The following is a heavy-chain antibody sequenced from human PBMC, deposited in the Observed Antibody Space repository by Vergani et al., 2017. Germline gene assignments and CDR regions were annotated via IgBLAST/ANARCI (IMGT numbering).Heavy chain of an antibody. CDR1: GCSISSGCYY. D-gene: IGHD3-10*01. Sequence: QVQLQESGPGLVKPSQTLSLTCTVSGCSISSGCYYWSWLRQHPGKGLEWIGYSYYSGSTYYNPSLKSRVTISVDTSKNQFYLKLSCVTAADAAVYYCARHSYYYAGRGMDVWGQGTTVTVSS. CDR2: SYYSGST. V-gene: IGHV4-31*03. CDR3: ARHSYYYAGRGMDV. J-gene: IGHJ6*02.